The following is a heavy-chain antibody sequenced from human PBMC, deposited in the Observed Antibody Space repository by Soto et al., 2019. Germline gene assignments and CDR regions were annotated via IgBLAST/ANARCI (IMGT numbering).Heavy chain of an antibody. J-gene: IGHJ4*02. Sequence: QDQLVESGGGLVKPGGSLRLSCAASGFNLDDYYMSWIRQAPGKGLEYIAYIGSLNHYYNYADSVKGLFTISIDSAKNSLQLQMSSLRSEDTAIYYFARLVSRRYFDSCGRGTLVTVSS. CDR2: IGSLNHYY. D-gene: IGHD3-9*01. V-gene: IGHV3-11*05. CDR3: ARLVSRRYFDS. CDR1: GFNLDDYY.